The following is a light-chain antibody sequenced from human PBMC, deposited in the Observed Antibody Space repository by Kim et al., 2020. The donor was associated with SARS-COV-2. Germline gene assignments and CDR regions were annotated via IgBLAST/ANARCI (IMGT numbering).Light chain of an antibody. CDR1: QSISSW. CDR2: KAS. Sequence: SASVGDRVTTTCRASQSISSWLAWYQQKPGKAHKLLIYKASSLESGVPSRFSGSGSGTEFTLTISSLQPDDFATYYCQQYNSYPYTFGQGTKLEI. CDR3: QQYNSYPYT. V-gene: IGKV1-5*03. J-gene: IGKJ2*01.